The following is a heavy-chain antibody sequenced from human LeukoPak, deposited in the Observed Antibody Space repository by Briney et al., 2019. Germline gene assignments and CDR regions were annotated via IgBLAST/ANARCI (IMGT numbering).Heavy chain of an antibody. J-gene: IGHJ4*02. CDR3: ARNRGDGLIVVGTVDY. CDR2: ISSSSSYI. CDR1: GFTFSSYS. Sequence: GGSLRLSCAASGFTFSSYSMNWVRQAPGKGLEWVSSISSSSSYIYYADSVKGRFTVSRDNAENSLYLQMNSLRAEDTAVYYCARNRGDGLIVVGTVDYWGQGTLVTVSS. V-gene: IGHV3-21*01. D-gene: IGHD3-22*01.